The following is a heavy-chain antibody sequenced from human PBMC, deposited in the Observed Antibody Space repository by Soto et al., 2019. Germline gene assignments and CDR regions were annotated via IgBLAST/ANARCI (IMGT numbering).Heavy chain of an antibody. CDR2: IYHSGSA. V-gene: IGHV4-4*02. CDR1: GDSVSSRFW. D-gene: IGHD6-13*01. J-gene: IGHJ4*02. Sequence: SETLSLTCAVPGDSVSSRFWWSWVRQSPGKGLEWIGEIYHSGSANYNPSLKSRVTMSVDNSKNQFSLKLNSVTAADTAVYYCARYNAASGTYYFDYWGQGTLVTVSS. CDR3: ARYNAASGTYYFDY.